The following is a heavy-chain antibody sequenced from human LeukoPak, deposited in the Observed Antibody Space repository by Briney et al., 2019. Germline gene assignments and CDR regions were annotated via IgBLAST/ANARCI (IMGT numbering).Heavy chain of an antibody. CDR2: ITGSGDSA. CDR3: AKGTTDYDASDPLHF. Sequence: PGGSLRLSCAASGFTFSSYAMTWVRQAPGKGLEWVSAITGSGDSAYYSDSVKGRFTISRDQSKSTVYLQMTSLRAEDTAVFYCAKGTTDYDASDPLHFWGQGTLVTVSS. CDR1: GFTFSSYA. D-gene: IGHD3-16*01. V-gene: IGHV3-23*01. J-gene: IGHJ4*02.